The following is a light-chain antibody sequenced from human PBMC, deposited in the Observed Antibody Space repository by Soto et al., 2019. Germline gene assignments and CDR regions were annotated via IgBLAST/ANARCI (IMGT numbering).Light chain of an antibody. Sequence: DIQMTQSPSSLSASVGDRVTITCQASQNINNYLNWYQQKPGRAPKLLIYDASNLEAGVPSRFRGSGSGTDFTFTISRLQPEDIATYYCQQRSNWPGVTFGPGTKVDIK. CDR3: QQRSNWPGVT. V-gene: IGKV1-33*01. J-gene: IGKJ3*01. CDR1: QNINNY. CDR2: DAS.